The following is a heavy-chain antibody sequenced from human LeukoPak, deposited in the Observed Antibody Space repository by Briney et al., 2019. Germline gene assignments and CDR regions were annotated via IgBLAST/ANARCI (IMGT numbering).Heavy chain of an antibody. D-gene: IGHD2-2*01. V-gene: IGHV1-8*01. Sequence: ASVKVSCKASGYTFTSYDINWVRQAPGQGLEWMGWMNPNSGNTGYAQKFQGRVTMTRNTSISTAYMELSSLRSEDTAVYYCARVRGYDPVRGFDYWGQGTLVTVSS. CDR2: MNPNSGNT. CDR1: GYTFTSYD. J-gene: IGHJ4*02. CDR3: ARVRGYDPVRGFDY.